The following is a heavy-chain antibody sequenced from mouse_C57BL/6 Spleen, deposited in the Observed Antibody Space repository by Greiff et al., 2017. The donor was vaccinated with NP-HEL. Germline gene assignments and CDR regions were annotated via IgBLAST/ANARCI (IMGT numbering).Heavy chain of an antibody. CDR2: IRNKANGYTT. Sequence: EVQGVESGGGLVQPGGSLSLSCAASGFTFTDYYMSWVRQPPGKALEWLGFIRNKANGYTTEYSASVKGRFTISRDNSQSILYLQMNALRAEDSATYYYARYGGWNYFDYWGQGTTLTVSS. CDR1: GFTFTDYY. CDR3: ARYGGWNYFDY. J-gene: IGHJ2*01. D-gene: IGHD3-3*01. V-gene: IGHV7-3*01.